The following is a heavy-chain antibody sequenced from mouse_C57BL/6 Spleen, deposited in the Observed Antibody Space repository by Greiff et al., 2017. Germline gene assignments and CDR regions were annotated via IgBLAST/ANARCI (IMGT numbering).Heavy chain of an antibody. D-gene: IGHD1-1*01. CDR2: ISYDGSN. Sequence: DVKLVESGPGLVKPSQSLSLTCSVTGYSITSGYYWNWIRQFPGNKLEWMGYISYDGSNNYNPSLKNRISITRDTSKNQFFLKLNSVTTEDTATYYCASLGSSYYFDYWGQGTTLTVSS. CDR3: ASLGSSYYFDY. J-gene: IGHJ2*01. V-gene: IGHV3-6*01. CDR1: GYSITSGYY.